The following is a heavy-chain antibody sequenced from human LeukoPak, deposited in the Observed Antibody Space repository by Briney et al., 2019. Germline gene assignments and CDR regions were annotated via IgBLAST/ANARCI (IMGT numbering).Heavy chain of an antibody. CDR3: ARSSGPYYYDSSGYYRFDY. D-gene: IGHD3-22*01. CDR1: GFTFSSYS. Sequence: GGSLRLSCAASGFTFSSYSMNWVRQAPGKGLEWVSYSSSSSSTIYYADSVKGRFTISRDNAKNSLYLQMNSLRAEDTAVYYCARSSGPYYYDSSGYYRFDYWGQGTLVTVSS. CDR2: SSSSSSTI. V-gene: IGHV3-48*01. J-gene: IGHJ4*02.